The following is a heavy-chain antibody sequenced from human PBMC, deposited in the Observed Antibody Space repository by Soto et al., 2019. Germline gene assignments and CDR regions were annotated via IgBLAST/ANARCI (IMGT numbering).Heavy chain of an antibody. CDR2: IYHSGST. D-gene: IGHD6-13*01. V-gene: IGHV4-31*03. J-gene: IGHJ5*02. Sequence: PSETLSLTCTVSGGSISSGGYYCSWLRQHPGKGLEWIGYIYHSGSTYYNPTLKNRVTISVDTSKNQFSLKLSSVTAADTAVYYCAREGAAAGLNWFDPWGQGTLVTVSS. CDR3: AREGAAAGLNWFDP. CDR1: GGSISSGGYY.